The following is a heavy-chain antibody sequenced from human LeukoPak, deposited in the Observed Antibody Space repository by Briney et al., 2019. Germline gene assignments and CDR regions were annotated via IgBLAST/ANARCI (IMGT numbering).Heavy chain of an antibody. CDR2: IYPGDSDT. J-gene: IGHJ6*02. Sequence: GEALKISCKGSGYSFTSYWIGWVRQMPGKGVEWMGIIYPGDSDTRYSTSFEGQVTISDEKSISTAYLQWSSLKASDAAIYYCARPPVLGASGYYYGLDVWGQGTTVTVSS. V-gene: IGHV5-51*01. CDR1: GYSFTSYW. D-gene: IGHD3-16*01. CDR3: ARPPVLGASGYYYGLDV.